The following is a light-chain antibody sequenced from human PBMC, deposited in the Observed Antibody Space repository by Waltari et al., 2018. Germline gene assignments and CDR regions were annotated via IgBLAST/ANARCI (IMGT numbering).Light chain of an antibody. CDR3: QQRSSWPPT. CDR1: QSVSRF. Sequence: EIVLPQSPATLSLSPGQRATLSCRTSQSVSRFLAWYQQRPGQAPRLLIYDASTRATGIPARFSGSGSGTDFTLTISSLDPDDLAVYYCQQRSSWPPTFGGGTRVQIK. J-gene: IGKJ4*01. CDR2: DAS. V-gene: IGKV3-11*01.